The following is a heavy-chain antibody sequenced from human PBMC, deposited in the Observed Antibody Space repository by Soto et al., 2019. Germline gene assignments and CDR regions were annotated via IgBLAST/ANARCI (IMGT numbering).Heavy chain of an antibody. CDR2: IYYSGST. Sequence: SETLSLTCTVSGGSISSYYWSWIRQPPGKGLEWIGYIYYSGSTNYNPSLKSRVTISVDTSKNSLYLEMNSLRAEDTAVYYCARLSPYWGQGALVTVSS. CDR3: ARLSPY. CDR1: GGSISSYY. J-gene: IGHJ4*02. D-gene: IGHD3-16*02. V-gene: IGHV4-59*12.